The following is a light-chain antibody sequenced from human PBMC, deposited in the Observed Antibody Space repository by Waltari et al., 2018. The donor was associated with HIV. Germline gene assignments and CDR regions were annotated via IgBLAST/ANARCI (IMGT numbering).Light chain of an antibody. J-gene: IGLJ1*01. V-gene: IGLV2-11*01. Sequence: QSALTQPRSVSGSPGQSVTISCAGSSSDVDRYDYVSWYQQLPGNAPKVIIYDVTKRPSGVPDRFSGSKSGNTAFLTISGLQAEDEADYYCCSYAASYIYVFGVGTKVTVL. CDR3: CSYAASYIYV. CDR2: DVT. CDR1: SSDVDRYDY.